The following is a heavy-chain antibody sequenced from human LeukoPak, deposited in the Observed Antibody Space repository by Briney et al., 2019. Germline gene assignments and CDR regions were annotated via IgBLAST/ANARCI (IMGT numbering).Heavy chain of an antibody. CDR1: GGTFSSYA. D-gene: IGHD3-3*02. V-gene: IGHV1-69*13. Sequence: ASVTVSCTASGGTFSSYAISWVRQAPGQGLEWMGGIIPIFGTANYAQKFQGRVTITADESTSTAYMELSSLRSDDTAVYYCARLSSNWFDPWGQGTLVTVSS. CDR2: IIPIFGTA. J-gene: IGHJ5*02. CDR3: ARLSSNWFDP.